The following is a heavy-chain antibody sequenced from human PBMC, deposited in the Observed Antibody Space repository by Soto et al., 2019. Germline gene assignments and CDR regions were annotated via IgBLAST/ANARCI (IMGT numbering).Heavy chain of an antibody. CDR3: ASMVSCTNGVCYTPFDY. Sequence: QLQLQESGPGLVKPSETLSLTCTVSGGSISSSSYYWGWIRQHPGKGLEWIGSIYYSGSTYYNPSLKSRVTISVDTSKNQFSLKLSSVTAADTAVYYCASMVSCTNGVCYTPFDYWGQGTLVTVSS. D-gene: IGHD2-8*01. J-gene: IGHJ4*02. CDR2: IYYSGST. CDR1: GGSISSSSYY. V-gene: IGHV4-39*01.